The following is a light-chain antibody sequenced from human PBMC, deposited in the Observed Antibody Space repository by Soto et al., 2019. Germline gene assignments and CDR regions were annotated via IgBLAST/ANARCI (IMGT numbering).Light chain of an antibody. CDR3: SSYTTSNTRQIV. Sequence: QSALTQPASVSGSPGQSITISCTGTSSDVGGYNYVSWYQHPPGKAHKLIIYDVSNRPSGVSYRFSGSKSGNTASLTISGLQPEDEADYYCSSYTTSNTRQIVFGTGTKVTVL. CDR2: DVS. J-gene: IGLJ1*01. V-gene: IGLV2-14*03. CDR1: SSDVGGYNY.